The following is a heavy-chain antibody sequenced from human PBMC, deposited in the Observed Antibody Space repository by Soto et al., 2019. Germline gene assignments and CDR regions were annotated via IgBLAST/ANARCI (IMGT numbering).Heavy chain of an antibody. CDR1: GYTFTSYD. CDR3: ERGAGSSWLYNWFDP. D-gene: IGHD6-13*01. CDR2: MNPNSGNT. J-gene: IGHJ5*02. Sequence: QVQLVQSGAEVKKPGASVKVSCKASGYTFTSYDINWVRQATGQGLEWMGWMNPNSGNTGYAQKFQGRVTMSRNTSIRTAYMELSSLRSEDTAVYYCERGAGSSWLYNWFDPWGQGTLVTVSS. V-gene: IGHV1-8*01.